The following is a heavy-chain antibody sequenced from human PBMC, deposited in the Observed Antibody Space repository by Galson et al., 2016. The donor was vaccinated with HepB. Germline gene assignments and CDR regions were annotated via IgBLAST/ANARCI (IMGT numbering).Heavy chain of an antibody. J-gene: IGHJ4*02. CDR3: AHSQYDNFNGYYTSGFDF. Sequence: PALVKPTQTLTLTCTFSGFSLSSTEVAVGWIRQSPGKALEWLALIYWDDDKSYRPSLETRLTITKDTSKNQVVLTMTNMDPVDTATYYFAHSQYDNFNGYYTSGFDFWGPGTLVTVSS. V-gene: IGHV2-5*02. CDR2: IYWDDDK. CDR1: GFSLSSTEVA. D-gene: IGHD3-9*01.